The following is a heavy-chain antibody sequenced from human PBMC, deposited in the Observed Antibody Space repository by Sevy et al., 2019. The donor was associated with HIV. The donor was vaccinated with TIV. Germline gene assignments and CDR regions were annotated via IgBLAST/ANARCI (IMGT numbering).Heavy chain of an antibody. CDR3: ARLRFWSSSSGSTNYFDY. Sequence: SETLSLTCTVSGGSINNYYWSWIRQSPGKGLEWIGYISYSGTTNYNPSLKSRVTISVDTSKNQFSLKLGSVTAAATAVSYCARLRFWSSSSGSTNYFDYWGQGTLVTVSS. D-gene: IGHD6-6*01. CDR2: ISYSGTT. J-gene: IGHJ4*02. CDR1: GGSINNYY. V-gene: IGHV4-59*08.